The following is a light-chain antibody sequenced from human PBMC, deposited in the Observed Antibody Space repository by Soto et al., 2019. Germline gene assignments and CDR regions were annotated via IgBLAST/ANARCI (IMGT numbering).Light chain of an antibody. Sequence: QSVLTQPPSVSGAPGQRVTISCTGSSSNIGAGYAVPWYQHLPGTAPKLLISDNDNRPSGVPDRFSGSKSGTSASLSITGLGAEDEADYYCHSYANSHDWDMVFGGGTQLTVL. CDR2: DND. J-gene: IGLJ2*01. V-gene: IGLV1-40*01. CDR1: SSNIGAGYA. CDR3: HSYANSHDWDMV.